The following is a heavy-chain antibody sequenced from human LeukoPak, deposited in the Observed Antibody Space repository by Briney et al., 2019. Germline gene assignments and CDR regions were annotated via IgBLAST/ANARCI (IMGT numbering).Heavy chain of an antibody. Sequence: PSETLSLTCAVYGGSFSGYYWSWIRQPPGKGLEWIGEINHSGSTNYNPSLKSRVTISVDTSKNQFSLKLSSVTAADTAVYYCARGSGWYTPRDFDYWGQGTLVTVSS. CDR2: INHSGST. V-gene: IGHV4-34*01. CDR1: GGSFSGYY. D-gene: IGHD6-19*01. J-gene: IGHJ4*02. CDR3: ARGSGWYTPRDFDY.